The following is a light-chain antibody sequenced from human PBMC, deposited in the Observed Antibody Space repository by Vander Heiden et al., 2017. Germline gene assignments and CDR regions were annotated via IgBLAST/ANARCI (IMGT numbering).Light chain of an antibody. J-gene: IGLJ2*01. V-gene: IGLV3-19*01. CDR2: GKN. Sequence: SSELTQDPAVSLALGQTVRITCLGDSLRSYYASWYQQKPGQAPVLVIYGKNNRPSGIPDRFSGSSSGNTASLTITGAQAEDEADYYCNSRDSSGNHVVFGGGTKLTVL. CDR3: NSRDSSGNHVV. CDR1: SLRSYY.